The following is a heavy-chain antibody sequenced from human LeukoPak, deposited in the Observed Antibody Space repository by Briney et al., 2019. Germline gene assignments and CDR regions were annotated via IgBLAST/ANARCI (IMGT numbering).Heavy chain of an antibody. CDR2: IYTSGST. Sequence: SQTLSLTCTVSGGSISSGSYYWSWIRQPAGKGLEWIGRIYTSGSTNYNPSLKSRVTISVDTSKNQFSLKLSSVTAADTAVYYCARSDDILTGYYSFDYWGQGTLVTVSS. J-gene: IGHJ4*02. D-gene: IGHD3-9*01. CDR1: GGSISSGSYY. CDR3: ARSDDILTGYYSFDY. V-gene: IGHV4-61*02.